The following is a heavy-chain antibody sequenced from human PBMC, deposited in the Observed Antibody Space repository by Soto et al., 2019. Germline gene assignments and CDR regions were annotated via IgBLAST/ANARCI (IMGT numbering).Heavy chain of an antibody. Sequence: QGQLVQSGAEVKKPGASVKVSCKASGYTFPDYDISWVRQAPGQGLEWMGWISVDNGNTKYVESLQGRVTMTTDTSTSTAYMEVRSLRSDDTAVYYCARTSVSNYNWFDPWGQGTLVAVSS. CDR1: GYTFPDYD. CDR3: ARTSVSNYNWFDP. D-gene: IGHD4-4*01. V-gene: IGHV1-18*01. CDR2: ISVDNGNT. J-gene: IGHJ5*02.